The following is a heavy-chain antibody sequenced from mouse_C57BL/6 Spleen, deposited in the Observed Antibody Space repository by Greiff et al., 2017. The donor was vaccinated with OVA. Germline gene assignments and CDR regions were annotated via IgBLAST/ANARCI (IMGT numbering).Heavy chain of an antibody. CDR3: GRENLYYFDY. CDR2: IYPGDGDT. J-gene: IGHJ2*01. Sequence: VQLQESGAELVKPGASVKISCKASGYAFSSYWMNWVKQRPGKGLEWIGQIYPGDGDTNYNGKFKGKATLTADKSSSTAYMQLSSLTSEDSAVYFCGRENLYYFDYWGQGTTLTVSS. CDR1: GYAFSSYW. V-gene: IGHV1-80*01.